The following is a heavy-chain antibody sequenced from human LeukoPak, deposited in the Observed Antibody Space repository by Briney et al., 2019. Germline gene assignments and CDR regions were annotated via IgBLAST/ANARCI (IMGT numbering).Heavy chain of an antibody. Sequence: GGSLRLSCAASGFTFSDYYMSWIRQAPGKGLEWVSYISSSSSYTNYADSVKGRFTISRDNAKNSLYLQMNSLRAEDTAVYYCARDQGCSSTSCYGTPYYFDYWGQGTLVTVSS. CDR2: ISSSSSYT. D-gene: IGHD2-2*01. CDR1: GFTFSDYY. V-gene: IGHV3-11*05. J-gene: IGHJ4*02. CDR3: ARDQGCSSTSCYGTPYYFDY.